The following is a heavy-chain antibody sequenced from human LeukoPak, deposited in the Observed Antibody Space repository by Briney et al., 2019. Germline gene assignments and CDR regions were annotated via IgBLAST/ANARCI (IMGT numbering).Heavy chain of an antibody. CDR2: INHSGST. D-gene: IGHD3-10*01. CDR3: ARGATMVQGVIISRWFDP. J-gene: IGHJ5*02. Sequence: PSETLSLTCAVYGGSFSGYYWSWIRQPPGKGLEWLGEINHSGSTNYNPSLKSRVTISVDTSKNQFSLKLSSVTAADTAVYYCARGATMVQGVIISRWFDPWGQGTLVTVSS. CDR1: GGSFSGYY. V-gene: IGHV4-34*01.